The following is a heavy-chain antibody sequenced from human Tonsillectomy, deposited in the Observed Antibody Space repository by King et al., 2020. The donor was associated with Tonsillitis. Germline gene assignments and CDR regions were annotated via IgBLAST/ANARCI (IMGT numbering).Heavy chain of an antibody. CDR3: ARDRVKRPYDNGLDV. J-gene: IGHJ6*02. CDR2: IYYSGST. CDR1: GGSISSYY. D-gene: IGHD2-21*01. V-gene: IGHV4-59*01. Sequence: VQLQESGPGLVKPSETLSLTCTVSGGSISSYYWSWIRQPPGKGLEWIGYIYYSGSTDYNPSLKSRVTMSVDTSKNQFSLKLSSVSAADTAVYYCARDRVKRPYDNGLDVWGQGTTVTVSS.